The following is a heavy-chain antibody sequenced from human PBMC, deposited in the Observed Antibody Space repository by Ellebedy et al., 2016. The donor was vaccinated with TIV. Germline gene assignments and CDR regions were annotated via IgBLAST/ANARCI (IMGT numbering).Heavy chain of an antibody. Sequence: GGSLRLXCTASGFNFSDYAMTWVRQAPGKGLEWVSTISNSGSNTYYTDSVKGRFTLSQDNSKNTVYLQMNSLRPEDTAVYHCAKNILQFLGGGYNRFDPWGQGILVTVSS. J-gene: IGHJ5*02. CDR3: AKNILQFLGGGYNRFDP. CDR1: GFNFSDYA. D-gene: IGHD3-3*01. CDR2: ISNSGSNT. V-gene: IGHV3-23*01.